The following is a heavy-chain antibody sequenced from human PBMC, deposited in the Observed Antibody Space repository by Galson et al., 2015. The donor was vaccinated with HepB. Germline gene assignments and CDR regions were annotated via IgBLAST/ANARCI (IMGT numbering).Heavy chain of an antibody. D-gene: IGHD5-24*01. J-gene: IGHJ4*02. CDR3: AIVPGNYLEFPLDY. CDR1: GFTFRTFS. V-gene: IGHV3-23*01. Sequence: SLRLSCAASGFTFRTFSLSWVRQAPGKGLEWISAISRSGETTYYADSVKGRFTISRDSSKNTVDLQMNSLRAEDTAVYYCAIVPGNYLEFPLDYWGQGTLVTVSS. CDR2: ISRSGETT.